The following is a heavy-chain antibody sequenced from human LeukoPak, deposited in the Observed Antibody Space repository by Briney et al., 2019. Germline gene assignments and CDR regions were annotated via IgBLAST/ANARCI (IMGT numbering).Heavy chain of an antibody. J-gene: IGHJ4*02. Sequence: ASVKVSCKVSGYTLTDLSIHWLRQSPGKGLEWMGGFDPEDGERIYAQKFQGRVTTTEDTSTDTAFMALSSLRSEDTAVYYCATGYTTMTVDYFDNWGQGTLVTVSS. V-gene: IGHV1-24*01. CDR1: GYTLTDLS. CDR3: ATGYTTMTVDYFDN. D-gene: IGHD1-1*01. CDR2: FDPEDGER.